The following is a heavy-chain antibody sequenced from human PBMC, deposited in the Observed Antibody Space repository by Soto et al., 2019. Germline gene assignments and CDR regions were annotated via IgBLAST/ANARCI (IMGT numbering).Heavy chain of an antibody. CDR2: ISAYNGNT. CDR3: AGSGYDLNWFDP. CDR1: GYTFTSYG. V-gene: IGHV1-18*01. Sequence: ASVKVSCKASGYTFTSYGISWVRQAPGQGLEWMGWISAYNGNTNYAQKLQGRVTMTTDTSTSTAYMELRSLRSDDTAVYCCAGSGYDLNWFDPWGQGTLVTVSS. D-gene: IGHD5-12*01. J-gene: IGHJ5*02.